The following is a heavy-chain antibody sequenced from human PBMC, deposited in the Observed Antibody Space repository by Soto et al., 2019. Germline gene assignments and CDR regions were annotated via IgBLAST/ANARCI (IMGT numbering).Heavy chain of an antibody. Sequence: EVQRVESGGGLVKPGGSLSLSCALSGITFSAAWMSWVRQAPGKGLELVGRIKSKGSGGTTDYAEPGQGRFTISREDSKNTMYLEMNILKSEDTAVYYCTWNADYYNGMAVWGQGTTVTVSS. V-gene: IGHV3-15*01. CDR3: TWNADYYNGMAV. D-gene: IGHD1-1*01. CDR1: GITFSAAW. CDR2: IKSKGSGGTT. J-gene: IGHJ6*02.